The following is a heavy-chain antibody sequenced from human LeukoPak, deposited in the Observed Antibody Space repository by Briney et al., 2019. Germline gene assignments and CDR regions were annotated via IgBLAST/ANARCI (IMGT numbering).Heavy chain of an antibody. CDR2: IIPIFGTA. CDR1: GYTFTSYD. J-gene: IGHJ4*02. CDR3: ARGPDDILTGYNFDY. Sequence: SVKVSCKASGYTFTSYDINWVRQATGQGLEWMGGIIPIFGTANYAQKFQGRVTITADESTSTAYMELSSLRSEDTAVYYCARGPDDILTGYNFDYWGQGTLVTVSS. V-gene: IGHV1-69*13. D-gene: IGHD3-9*01.